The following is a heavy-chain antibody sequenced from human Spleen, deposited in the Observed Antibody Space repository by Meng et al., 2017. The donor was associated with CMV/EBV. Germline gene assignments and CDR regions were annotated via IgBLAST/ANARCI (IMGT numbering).Heavy chain of an antibody. D-gene: IGHD5-24*01. CDR2: ISYDGSNK. J-gene: IGHJ4*02. Sequence: GESLKISCAASGFTFSSYAMHWVRQAPGKGLEWVAVISYDGSNKYYADSVKGRFTISRDNSKNTLYLQMNSLRAEDTAVYYCAKIPGFVEMATITGWGQGTLVTVSS. CDR1: GFTFSSYA. V-gene: IGHV3-30-3*02. CDR3: AKIPGFVEMATITG.